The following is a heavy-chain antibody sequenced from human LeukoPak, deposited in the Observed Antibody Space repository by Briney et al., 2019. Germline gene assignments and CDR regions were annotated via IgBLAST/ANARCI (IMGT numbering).Heavy chain of an antibody. Sequence: PGGSLRLSCAPSGFTFSSYSMNWVRQAPGKGLEWVSSISSSSSYIYYADSVKGRFTISRDNAKNSLYLQMNSLRAEDTAVYYCARDGSIAAAGMDYWGQGTLVTVSS. CDR2: ISSSSSYI. J-gene: IGHJ4*02. CDR1: GFTFSSYS. CDR3: ARDGSIAAAGMDY. D-gene: IGHD6-13*01. V-gene: IGHV3-21*01.